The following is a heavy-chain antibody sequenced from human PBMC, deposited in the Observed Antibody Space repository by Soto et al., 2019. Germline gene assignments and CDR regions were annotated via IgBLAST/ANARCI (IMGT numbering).Heavy chain of an antibody. D-gene: IGHD4-4*01. CDR3: ARAGYSNTNWFDP. J-gene: IGHJ5*02. CDR2: IIPIFGTA. V-gene: IGHV1-69*13. CDR1: GGTFSSYA. Sequence: GASVKVSCKASGGTFSSYAISWVRQAPGQGLEWMGGIIPIFGTANYAQKFQGRVTITADESTSTAYMELSSLRSEDTAVYYCARAGYSNTNWFDPWGQGTLVTVSS.